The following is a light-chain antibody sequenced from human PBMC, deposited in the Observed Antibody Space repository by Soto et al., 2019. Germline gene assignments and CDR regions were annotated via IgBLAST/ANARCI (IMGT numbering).Light chain of an antibody. CDR3: QQCDDFIT. V-gene: IGKV1-33*01. CDR2: EAS. CDR1: QDIKNY. Sequence: DLQMTQSPSSLSASVGDRVTITCQASQDIKNYLNWYQQKPGKAPKLLIYEASNLETGVPSRFSGSGSGRSFTFTTSSLQPEDIATYYCQQCDDFITFGGGTRIEIK. J-gene: IGKJ4*01.